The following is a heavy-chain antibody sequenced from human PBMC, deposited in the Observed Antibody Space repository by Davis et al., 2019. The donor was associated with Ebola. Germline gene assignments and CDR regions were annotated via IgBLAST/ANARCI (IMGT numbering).Heavy chain of an antibody. V-gene: IGHV1-18*01. CDR3: ARGRNGGWDFDY. CDR1: GYTFNSHG. CDR2: ISAYNGHT. Sequence: ASVKVSCKASGYTFNSHGISWVRQAPGQGLEWMAWISAYNGHTNYAQKFQGRLTLTTDTSTNTVYMELRSLTSDDTAEYYCARGRNGGWDFDYWGQGTRVTVSS. J-gene: IGHJ4*02. D-gene: IGHD6-19*01.